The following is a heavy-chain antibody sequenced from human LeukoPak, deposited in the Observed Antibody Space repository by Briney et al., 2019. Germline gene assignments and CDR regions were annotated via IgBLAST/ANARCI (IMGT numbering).Heavy chain of an antibody. Sequence: ASVKVSCKVSGFTLAELSMHWVRQAPGKGLEWVGGFDPEDGETIYAQKFQGRVTMTEDTSTDTAYMELSSLRSEDTAVYYCATGPSITMVPGVINPYYYYGMDVWGKGTTVTVSS. V-gene: IGHV1-24*01. CDR2: FDPEDGET. J-gene: IGHJ6*04. CDR1: GFTLAELS. D-gene: IGHD3-10*01. CDR3: ATGPSITMVPGVINPYYYYGMDV.